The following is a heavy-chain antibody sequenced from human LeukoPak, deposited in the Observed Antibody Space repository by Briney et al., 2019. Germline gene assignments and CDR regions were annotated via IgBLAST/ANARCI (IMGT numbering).Heavy chain of an antibody. Sequence: ASVTVSCKASGYTFTSYAMNWVRQAPGQGFEWMGFINTYTRNPTYAQAFTGRFVFSLDTSVSTAYLQISNLKAEDTAVYYCARQVGTASSHDFGHWGHGTLVTVSS. J-gene: IGHJ4*01. V-gene: IGHV7-4-1*02. D-gene: IGHD2-21*02. CDR1: GYTFTSYA. CDR2: INTYTRNP. CDR3: ARQVGTASSHDFGH.